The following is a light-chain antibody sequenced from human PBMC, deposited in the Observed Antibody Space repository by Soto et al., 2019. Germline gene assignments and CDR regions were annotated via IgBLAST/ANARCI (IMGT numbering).Light chain of an antibody. CDR2: LGS. CDR1: QSLLHSNGYNY. Sequence: DIVMTQSPLSLPVTPGEPASIYCRSSQSLLHSNGYNYLDWYLQKPGQSPQLLIYLGSNRASGVPDRFSGSGSGTDFTLKISRVEAEDVGVYYCKQALQTPYTFGQGTKLEIK. J-gene: IGKJ2*01. V-gene: IGKV2-28*01. CDR3: KQALQTPYT.